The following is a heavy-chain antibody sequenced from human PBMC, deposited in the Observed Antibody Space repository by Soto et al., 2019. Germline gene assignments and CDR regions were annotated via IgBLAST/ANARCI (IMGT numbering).Heavy chain of an antibody. CDR3: ARAPPAGYCSGGSCYSSMIRDYYYGMDV. CDR2: IIPIFGTA. CDR1: GCTFSSYA. D-gene: IGHD2-15*01. J-gene: IGHJ6*02. Sequence: GASVKASCKASGCTFSSYAISCVRQAPEQGLEWMGGIIPIFGTANYAQKFQGRVTITADESTSTAYMELSSLRSEDTAVYYCARAPPAGYCSGGSCYSSMIRDYYYGMDVWGQGTTVTVSS. V-gene: IGHV1-69*13.